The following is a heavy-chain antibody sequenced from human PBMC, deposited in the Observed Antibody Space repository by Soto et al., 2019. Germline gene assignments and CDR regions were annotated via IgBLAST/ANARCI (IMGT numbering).Heavy chain of an antibody. J-gene: IGHJ4*02. CDR1: GGSISSSSYY. V-gene: IGHV4-39*01. D-gene: IGHD6-19*01. CDR3: ARRALGSGWYFDY. Sequence: QLQLQESGPGLVKPSETLSLTCTVSGGSISSSSYYWGWIRQPPGKGLEWIGSIYYSGSTYYNPSLKSRVTISVDTSKNQFSLKLSSVTAADTAVYYCARRALGSGWYFDYWGQGTLVTVSS. CDR2: IYYSGST.